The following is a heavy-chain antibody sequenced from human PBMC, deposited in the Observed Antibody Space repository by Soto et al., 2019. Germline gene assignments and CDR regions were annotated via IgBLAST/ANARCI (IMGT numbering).Heavy chain of an antibody. CDR2: IIPIFGTA. Sequence: SVKVSCKASGGTFSSYAISWVRQAPGQGLEWMGGIIPIFGTANYAQKFQGRVTITADESTSTAYMELSSLRSDDTAVYYCASDDHDSSGYSSKAFDIWGQGTMVTVSS. J-gene: IGHJ3*02. D-gene: IGHD3-22*01. V-gene: IGHV1-69*13. CDR1: GGTFSSYA. CDR3: ASDDHDSSGYSSKAFDI.